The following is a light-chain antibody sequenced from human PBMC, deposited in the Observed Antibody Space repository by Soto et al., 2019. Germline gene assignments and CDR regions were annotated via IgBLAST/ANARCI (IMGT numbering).Light chain of an antibody. Sequence: DIVMTQSPDSLAVSLGERATINCKSSQSVLSSSDNKNYLAWYQQKPGQPPKLLIYLASTRESGVPDRFSGSGSGTDFTLTISSLQAEDVAVYYCQHYYSSPSFGPGTKVDIK. CDR1: QSVLSSSDNKNY. V-gene: IGKV4-1*01. CDR3: QHYYSSPS. CDR2: LAS. J-gene: IGKJ3*01.